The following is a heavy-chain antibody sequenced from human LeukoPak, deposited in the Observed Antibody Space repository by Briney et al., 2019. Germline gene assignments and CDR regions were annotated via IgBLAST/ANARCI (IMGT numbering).Heavy chain of an antibody. D-gene: IGHD6-13*01. Sequence: PSETLSLTCAVYGVSFSGYYWSWLRQPPGKGLEWIGEINHSGSTNYNPSLKSRVTISVDTSKNQFSLKLSSVTAADTALYYCASGSYSSSWAVPEYYRHWGQGTLVTVSS. CDR2: INHSGST. J-gene: IGHJ1*01. CDR1: GVSFSGYY. V-gene: IGHV4-34*01. CDR3: ASGSYSSSWAVPEYYRH.